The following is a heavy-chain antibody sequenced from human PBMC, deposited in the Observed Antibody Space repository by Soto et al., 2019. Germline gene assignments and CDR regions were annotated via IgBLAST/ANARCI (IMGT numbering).Heavy chain of an antibody. CDR1: GYTFTSYG. CDR3: ARVYFDWLLWGGDYYYYMDV. V-gene: IGHV1-18*01. D-gene: IGHD3-9*01. J-gene: IGHJ6*03. Sequence: ASVKVSCKASGYTFTSYGISWVRQAPGQGLEWMGWISAYNGNTNYAQKLQGRVTMTTDTSTSTAYMELRSLRSDDTAVYYCARVYFDWLLWGGDYYYYMDVWGKGTTVTVSS. CDR2: ISAYNGNT.